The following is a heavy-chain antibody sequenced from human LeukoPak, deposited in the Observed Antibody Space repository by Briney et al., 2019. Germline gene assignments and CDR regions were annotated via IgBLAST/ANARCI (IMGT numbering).Heavy chain of an antibody. J-gene: IGHJ4*02. CDR2: ISGSGGST. CDR3: AKGGRAAHYFDY. D-gene: IGHD2-15*01. Sequence: GGSLRPFCAASGFTFSSYAMSWVRQAPGKGLEWVSAISGSGGSTYYADSVKGRFTISRDNSKNTLYLQMNSLRAEDTAVYYCAKGGRAAHYFDYWGQGTLVTVSS. CDR1: GFTFSSYA. V-gene: IGHV3-23*01.